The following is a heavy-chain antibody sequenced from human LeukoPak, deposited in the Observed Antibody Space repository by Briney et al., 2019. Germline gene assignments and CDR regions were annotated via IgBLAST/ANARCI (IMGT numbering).Heavy chain of an antibody. D-gene: IGHD5-12*01. CDR2: IYTSGST. CDR3: ARTGSGRDYYGMDV. V-gene: IGHV4-4*07. Sequence: SETLSLTCTVSGASISSYYWNWIRQPAGKGLEWIGRIYTSGSTDYNPSLKSRVTMSVDSSKNQFSLKLSSVTAADTAAYYCARTGSGRDYYGMDVWGQGTSVTVSS. J-gene: IGHJ6*02. CDR1: GASISSYY.